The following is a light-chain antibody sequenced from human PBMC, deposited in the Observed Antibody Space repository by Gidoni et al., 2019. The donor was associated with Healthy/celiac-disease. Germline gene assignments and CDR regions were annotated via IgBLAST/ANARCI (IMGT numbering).Light chain of an antibody. J-gene: IGKJ4*01. Sequence: ESVLTKSRGTLSLSPGERATLSCRASQSVSSSYLAWYQQNPGQAPRLLIYGASIRATGIPDRFSCRWSGTDFTLTISRLEPEAFAVYYCQPYGSSLLTFGGGTKVEIK. CDR2: GAS. CDR1: QSVSSSY. V-gene: IGKV3-20*01. CDR3: QPYGSSLLT.